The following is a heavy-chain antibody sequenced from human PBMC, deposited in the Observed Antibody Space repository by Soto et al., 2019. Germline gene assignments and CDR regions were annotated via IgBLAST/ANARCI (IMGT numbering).Heavy chain of an antibody. CDR3: ARGRDFWSGYYYYYYGMDV. V-gene: IGHV1-2*02. CDR1: GYTFTGYY. CDR2: INPNSGGT. Sequence: ASVKVSCKASGYTFTGYYMHWVRQAPGQGLEWMGWINPNSGGTNYAQKFQGRVTMTRDTSISTAYMELSRLRSDDTAVYYCARGRDFWSGYYYYYYGMDVWGQGTTVTVSS. D-gene: IGHD3-3*01. J-gene: IGHJ6*02.